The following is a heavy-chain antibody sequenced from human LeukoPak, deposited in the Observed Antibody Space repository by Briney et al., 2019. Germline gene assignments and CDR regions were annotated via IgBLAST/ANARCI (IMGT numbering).Heavy chain of an antibody. Sequence: ASVKVSCKASGYTFTSYYMHWVRQAPGQGLEWMGIINPSGGSTSYAQKFQGRVTMTRDMSTSTVYMELSSLRSEDTAMYYCARARTQYRDPFDCWGQGTLVTVSS. CDR1: GYTFTSYY. J-gene: IGHJ4*02. CDR2: INPSGGST. CDR3: ARARTQYRDPFDC. V-gene: IGHV1-46*01. D-gene: IGHD1-14*01.